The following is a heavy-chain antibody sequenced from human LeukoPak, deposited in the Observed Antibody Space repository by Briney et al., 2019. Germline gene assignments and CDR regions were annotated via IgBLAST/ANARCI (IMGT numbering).Heavy chain of an antibody. Sequence: GESLKISCKASGYIFTNYWIGWVRQMPGKGLEWMGIIYPGDSDTRYSPSFQGQVTISADKSISTAYLQWSSLKASDTAMYYCARHSGTYTFDYWGQGTLVTVSS. J-gene: IGHJ4*02. CDR1: GYIFTNYW. D-gene: IGHD1-14*01. V-gene: IGHV5-51*01. CDR3: ARHSGTYTFDY. CDR2: IYPGDSDT.